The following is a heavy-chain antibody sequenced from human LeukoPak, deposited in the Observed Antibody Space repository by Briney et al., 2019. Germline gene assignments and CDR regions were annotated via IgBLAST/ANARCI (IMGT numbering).Heavy chain of an antibody. Sequence: GGSLRLSCAASGLTFSTSPMNWVRLAPGNRLEWVSTSGTSGDTYYADSVKGRFTISRDNSKNTLYLQMNSLRAEDTAVYYCARDYYGSGSYSACDIWGQGTMVTVSS. CDR2: SGTSGDT. D-gene: IGHD3-10*01. CDR1: GLTFSTSP. J-gene: IGHJ3*02. CDR3: ARDYYGSGSYSACDI. V-gene: IGHV3-23*01.